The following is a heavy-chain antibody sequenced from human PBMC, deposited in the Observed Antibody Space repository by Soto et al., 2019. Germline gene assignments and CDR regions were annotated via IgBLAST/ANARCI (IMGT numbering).Heavy chain of an antibody. Sequence: LRLSCTASGFTFGDYAMSWFRQAPGKGLEWVGFIRSKAYGGTTEYAASVKGRFTISRDDSKSIAYLQMNSLKTEDTAVYYCTRDRAKRGYSYGYAPDAFDIWGQGTMVTV. CDR1: GFTFGDYA. CDR2: IRSKAYGGTT. V-gene: IGHV3-49*03. CDR3: TRDRAKRGYSYGYAPDAFDI. J-gene: IGHJ3*02. D-gene: IGHD5-18*01.